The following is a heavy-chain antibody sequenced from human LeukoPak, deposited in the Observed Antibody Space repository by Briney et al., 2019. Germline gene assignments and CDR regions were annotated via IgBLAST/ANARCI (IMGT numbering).Heavy chain of an antibody. CDR3: AKERTSTGFFDY. V-gene: IGHV3-23*01. D-gene: IGHD1-14*01. Sequence: GGSLRLSCAASGFTFSSYSMNWVRQAPGKGLEWVSAISGSGGSTYYADSVKGRFTISRDNSKNTLYLQMNSLRAEDTAVYYCAKERTSTGFFDYWGQGTLVTVSS. CDR2: ISGSGGST. J-gene: IGHJ4*02. CDR1: GFTFSSYS.